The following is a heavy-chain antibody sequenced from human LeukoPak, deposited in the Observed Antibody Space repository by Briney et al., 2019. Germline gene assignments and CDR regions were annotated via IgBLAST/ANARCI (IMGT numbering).Heavy chain of an antibody. D-gene: IGHD4-23*01. J-gene: IGHJ5*02. CDR2: ISWNSGSI. CDR1: GFTFDDYA. Sequence: GGSLRLSCAASGFTFDDYAMHWVRQAPGKGLEWVSGISWNSGSIGYADSVKGRFTISRDNAKNSLYLQMNSLRAEDTALYYCAKDYGGNVNWFDPWGQGTLVTVSS. V-gene: IGHV3-9*01. CDR3: AKDYGGNVNWFDP.